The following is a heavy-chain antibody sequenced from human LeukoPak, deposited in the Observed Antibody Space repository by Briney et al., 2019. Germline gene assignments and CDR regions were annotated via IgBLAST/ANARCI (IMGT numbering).Heavy chain of an antibody. CDR2: FDPEDGET. V-gene: IGHV1-24*01. CDR1: GYTLTELS. D-gene: IGHD4-17*01. J-gene: IGHJ3*02. CDR3: ATEEHDYGDYGQAFDI. Sequence: ASVKVSCTVSGYTLTELSMHWVRQAPGKGLEWMGGFDPEDGETIYAQKFQGRVTMTEDTSTDTAYMELSSLRSEDTAVYYCATEEHDYGDYGQAFDIWGQGTMVTVSS.